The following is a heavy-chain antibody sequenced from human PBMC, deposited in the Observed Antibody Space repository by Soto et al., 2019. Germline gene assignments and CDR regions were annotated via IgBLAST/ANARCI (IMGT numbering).Heavy chain of an antibody. J-gene: IGHJ4*02. Sequence: KPSETLSLTCTVSGGSISSSSYYLGWIRQPPGKGLEWIGSIYYSGSTYYNPSLKSRVTISVDTSKNQFSLKLSSVTAADTAVYYCASDLAGVHYLYSGQGNRITVSS. V-gene: IGHV4-39*01. CDR2: IYYSGST. CDR1: GGSISSSSYY. D-gene: IGHD6-13*01. CDR3: ASDLAGVHYLY.